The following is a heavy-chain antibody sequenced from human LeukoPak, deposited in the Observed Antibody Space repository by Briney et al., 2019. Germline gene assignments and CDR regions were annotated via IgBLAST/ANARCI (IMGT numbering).Heavy chain of an antibody. CDR3: ASLAAAVKGY. V-gene: IGHV4-38-2*02. D-gene: IGHD6-13*01. CDR1: TYSISSNYY. J-gene: IGHJ4*02. Sequence: PSETLSLTCTVSTYSISSNYYWGWIRQPPGKGLEWIGSIYHSGSTYYNPSLKSRVTISVDTSKNQFSLKLNSVTAAGTAVYYCASLAAAVKGYWGQGTLVTVSS. CDR2: IYHSGST.